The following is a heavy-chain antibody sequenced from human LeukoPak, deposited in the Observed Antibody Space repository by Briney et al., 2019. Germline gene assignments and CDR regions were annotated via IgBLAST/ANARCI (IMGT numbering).Heavy chain of an antibody. CDR3: ARDRGYSTFAD. J-gene: IGHJ4*02. CDR1: GFTFSTYW. D-gene: IGHD6-13*01. V-gene: IGHV3-7*03. Sequence: GGSLRLSCAASGFTFSTYWMSWVRQAPGKGLEWVANIKEDGSEKNFVDSVKGRFTISRDNAKNSLSLQMNSLRAEDTAVYYCARDRGYSTFADWGQGTLVTVSS. CDR2: IKEDGSEK.